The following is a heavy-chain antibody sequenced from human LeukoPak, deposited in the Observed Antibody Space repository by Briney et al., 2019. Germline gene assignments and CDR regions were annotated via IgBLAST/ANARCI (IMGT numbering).Heavy chain of an antibody. V-gene: IGHV3-23*01. CDR1: GFTFSSYA. J-gene: IGHJ4*02. CDR3: ARAVPIRFLEWFPFDY. D-gene: IGHD3-3*01. Sequence: GGSLRLSCAASGFTFSSYAMSWVRQAPGKGLEWVSAISGSGGSTYYADSVKGRFTISRDNSKNTPYLQMNSLRAEDTAVYYCARAVPIRFLEWFPFDYWGQGTLVTVSS. CDR2: ISGSGGST.